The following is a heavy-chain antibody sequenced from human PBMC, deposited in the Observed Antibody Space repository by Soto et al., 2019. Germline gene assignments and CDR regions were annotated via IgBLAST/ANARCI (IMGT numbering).Heavy chain of an antibody. CDR3: ARGRYCLTGRCFPNWFDS. Sequence: SETLSLTCSVSGDSISTVDYFWAWIRHPTGQALEYIGYIYKSATTYYNPSFESRVAISLDTSKSQFSLNVTSVTAADTAVYFCARGRYCLTGRCFPNWFDSWGQGTLVTVSS. CDR1: GDSISTVDYF. D-gene: IGHD2-15*01. V-gene: IGHV4-30-4*01. J-gene: IGHJ5*01. CDR2: IYKSATT.